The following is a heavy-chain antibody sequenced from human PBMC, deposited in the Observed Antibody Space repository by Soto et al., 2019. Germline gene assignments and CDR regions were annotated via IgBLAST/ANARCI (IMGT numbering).Heavy chain of an antibody. CDR3: VKDDRILGRRYFDL. V-gene: IGHV3-23*01. J-gene: IGHJ2*01. Sequence: GGSLRLSCAASGFTFSSYTMTWVRQAPGKGLEWVSSISFSDGGTYYADSVKGRLTISRDNSKNTLFLQMNSLRVEDTAVYYCVKDDRILGRRYFDLWGRGTLVTVSS. CDR1: GFTFSSYT. CDR2: ISFSDGGT. D-gene: IGHD2-15*01.